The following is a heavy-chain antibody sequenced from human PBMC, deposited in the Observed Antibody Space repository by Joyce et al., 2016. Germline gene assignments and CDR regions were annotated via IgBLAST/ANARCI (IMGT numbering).Heavy chain of an antibody. CDR2: IYSSGTT. CDR1: GFSVGNNY. V-gene: IGHV3-53*01. J-gene: IGHJ3*02. CDR3: AKDRRGGDQLLNHAFDI. Sequence: EMQLVESGGGLIQPGGSLRLSCAASGFSVGNNYMAWVRQAPGKGLEWVSVIYSSGTTHYADSVKGRFTISRDNSKNTVYLHINSLRADDTGVYYCAKDRRGGDQLLNHAFDIWGQGTVVTVS. D-gene: IGHD2-21*02.